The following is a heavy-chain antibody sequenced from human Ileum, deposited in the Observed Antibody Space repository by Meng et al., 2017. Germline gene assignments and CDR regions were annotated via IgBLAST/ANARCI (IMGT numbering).Heavy chain of an antibody. CDR3: ASYSSGWYDAIS. Sequence: QLGASGAKRKRPGASVPVACKPSGYTFTGNNTHWVRQAPGQGLEWMGRIYPHNGATNYAQTFQGRVTMTGDTSIATAYMDLSSLESEDTAVYYCASYSSGWYDAISWGQGTLVTVSS. CDR2: IYPHNGAT. V-gene: IGHV1-2*06. CDR1: GYTFTGNN. J-gene: IGHJ5*02. D-gene: IGHD6-19*01.